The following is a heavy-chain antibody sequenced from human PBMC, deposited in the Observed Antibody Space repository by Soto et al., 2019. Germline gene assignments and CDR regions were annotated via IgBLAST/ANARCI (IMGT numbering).Heavy chain of an antibody. J-gene: IGHJ6*03. CDR2: MNPNSGNT. Sequence: VKVSSKAPGYTFASYDINWARQATGQGLEWMGWMNPNSGNTGYAQKFQGRVTMTRNTSISTAYMELSSLRSEDTAVYYCARVIVVVPAAKARTSYYYYYYMDVWGKGTTVTVSS. D-gene: IGHD2-2*01. CDR3: ARVIVVVPAAKARTSYYYYYYMDV. CDR1: GYTFASYD. V-gene: IGHV1-8*01.